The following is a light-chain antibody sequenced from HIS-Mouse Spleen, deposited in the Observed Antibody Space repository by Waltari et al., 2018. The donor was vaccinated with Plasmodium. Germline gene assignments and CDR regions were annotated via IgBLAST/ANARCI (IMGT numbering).Light chain of an antibody. V-gene: IGKV4-1*01. CDR1: QSVLYSSNNKNY. Sequence: IGMTQSPDSLPVSLGERATIHCKSSQSVLYSSNNKNYLAWYQQKPGQPPKLLIYWASSRESGVPDRFSGSGSGTDFTLTISSLQAEDVAVYYCQQYYSTPYTFGQGTKLEIK. J-gene: IGKJ2*01. CDR3: QQYYSTPYT. CDR2: WAS.